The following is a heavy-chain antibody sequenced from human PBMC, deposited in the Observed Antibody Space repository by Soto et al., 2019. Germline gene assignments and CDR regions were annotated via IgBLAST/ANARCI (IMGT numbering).Heavy chain of an antibody. Sequence: SDTLSLTCSVSCYSVSSSDNYWAWIRQPPGKGLDWIGSMFYSGLTYYNPSLKSRVTLSVGTSKNHFYVRLNSGTAADTAVYYCAPLTVSLSGPYGKHVWGQGTTVPVSS. CDR3: APLTVSLSGPYGKHV. J-gene: IGHJ6*02. V-gene: IGHV4-39*01. CDR2: MFYSGLT. D-gene: IGHD2-15*01. CDR1: CYSVSSSDNY.